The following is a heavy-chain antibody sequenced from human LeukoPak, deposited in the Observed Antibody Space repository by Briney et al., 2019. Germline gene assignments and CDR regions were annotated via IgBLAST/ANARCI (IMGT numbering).Heavy chain of an antibody. CDR3: ARGRSGYDCFDY. CDR2: IGCSSSYI. CDR1: GFTFSSYS. V-gene: IGHV3-21*01. J-gene: IGHJ4*02. D-gene: IGHD5-12*01. Sequence: GGSLRLSCAASGFTFSSYSMNWVRQAPGKGLEWVSSIGCSSSYIYYADSVKGRFTISRDNAKNSLYLQMNSLRAEDTAVYYCARGRSGYDCFDYWGQGTLVTVSS.